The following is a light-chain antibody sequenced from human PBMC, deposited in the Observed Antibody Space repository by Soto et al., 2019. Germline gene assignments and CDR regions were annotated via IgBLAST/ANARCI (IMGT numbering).Light chain of an antibody. CDR1: QSFLYSPNNKNY. CDR3: QQYSTNSWS. V-gene: IGKV4-1*01. Sequence: EIVMTQSPPSLAVSLGERATINCKSSQSFLYSPNNKNYLAWYQHKPGQPPKMLIYWASIRESGVPDRFSGSGSGTDFTLTISSVQSEDVAVYYCQQYSTNSWSFGQGTKVDI. J-gene: IGKJ1*01. CDR2: WAS.